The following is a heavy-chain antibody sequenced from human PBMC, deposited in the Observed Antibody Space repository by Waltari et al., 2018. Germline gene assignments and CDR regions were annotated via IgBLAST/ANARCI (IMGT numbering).Heavy chain of an antibody. D-gene: IGHD1-1*01. CDR3: ATYLGASLGTAAFDV. Sequence: QLQLQESGPGLVKPSETLSLTCSVSGGSITSNRHYWVWIRQPPGQGLEWIGTMSYSGATYSSPSLNSRVTISRDTSKNQLSLKLASMTAADTAVYFCATYLGASLGTAAFDVWGQGTMVTVSS. J-gene: IGHJ3*01. CDR1: GGSITSNRHY. V-gene: IGHV4-39*01. CDR2: MSYSGAT.